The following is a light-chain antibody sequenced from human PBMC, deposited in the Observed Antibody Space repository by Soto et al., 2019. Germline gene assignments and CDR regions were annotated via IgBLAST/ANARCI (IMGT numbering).Light chain of an antibody. V-gene: IGLV1-40*01. Sequence: QSVLTQPPSVSGAPGQRVTISCTGSSSNIGAGYDVHWYQQLPGTAPKLLIYGNSNRPSGVPDRFSGSKSGTSASLAITGLQAEDEADYYCQSYDSSRSGVVFGGGTKPTVL. CDR1: SSNIGAGYD. CDR2: GNS. CDR3: QSYDSSRSGVV. J-gene: IGLJ2*01.